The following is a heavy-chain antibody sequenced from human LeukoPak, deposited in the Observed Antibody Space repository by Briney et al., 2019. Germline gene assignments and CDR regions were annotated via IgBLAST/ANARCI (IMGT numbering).Heavy chain of an antibody. V-gene: IGHV5-51*01. CDR2: IYPGDSDT. Sequence: GESLKISCKGSGYSFTTYWIGWVRQMPGKGLEWMGIIYPGDSDTRYSPSFQGQVTISADKSISTAYLQWSSLKASDTAMYYCARLMSHPPSEGPKSPFDYWGQGTLVTVSS. CDR1: GYSFTTYW. CDR3: ARLMSHPPSEGPKSPFDY. J-gene: IGHJ4*02.